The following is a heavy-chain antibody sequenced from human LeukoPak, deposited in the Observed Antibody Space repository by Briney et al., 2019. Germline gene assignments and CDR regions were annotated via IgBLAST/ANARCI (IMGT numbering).Heavy chain of an antibody. J-gene: IGHJ3*02. CDR1: GFAFSSYA. CDR2: LTDSGGRT. CDR3: AKDYYDILTGPHGAFDI. D-gene: IGHD3-9*01. V-gene: IGHV3-23*01. Sequence: GGSLRLSCAASGFAFSSYALSWVRQAPGKGLEWVSSLTDSGGRTYYAYSVKGRFTISRDNSKDTLYLQMNSLRAEDTALYYCAKDYYDILTGPHGAFDIWGQGTMVTVSS.